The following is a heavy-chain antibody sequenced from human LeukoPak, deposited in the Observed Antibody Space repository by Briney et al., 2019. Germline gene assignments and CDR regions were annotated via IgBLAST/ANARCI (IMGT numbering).Heavy chain of an antibody. Sequence: GGSLRLSCAASGFTFSTYAMSWVRQAPGKGLEWVSGISGSGSSTFDADSVKGRFTISRDNSKNTLFLQMNSLRAEDTALYYCAKDYRMIAFGGVIGIDAFDIWGQGTMVTVSS. V-gene: IGHV3-23*01. J-gene: IGHJ3*02. CDR3: AKDYRMIAFGGVIGIDAFDI. CDR1: GFTFSTYA. D-gene: IGHD3-16*02. CDR2: ISGSGSST.